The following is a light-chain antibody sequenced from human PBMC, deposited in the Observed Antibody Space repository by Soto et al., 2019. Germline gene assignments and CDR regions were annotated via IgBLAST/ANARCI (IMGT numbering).Light chain of an antibody. CDR3: SSYTSSSSYVV. V-gene: IGLV2-14*01. CDR1: SSDVGGYNY. J-gene: IGLJ2*01. Sequence: QSALTQPASVSGSTGQSITISGTETSSDVGGYNYVAWYQQHPGKAPKLMIYDVSNLPSGVSNRFSGSKSGNTSSLTISGLQAEDEADDYCSSYTSSSSYVVFGGGTKRTVL. CDR2: DVS.